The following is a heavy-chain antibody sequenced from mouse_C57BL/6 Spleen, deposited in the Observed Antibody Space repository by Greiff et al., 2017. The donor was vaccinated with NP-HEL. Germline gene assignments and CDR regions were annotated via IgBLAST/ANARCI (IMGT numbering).Heavy chain of an antibody. CDR2: IRLKSDNYAT. CDR1: GFTFSNYW. Sequence: EVKLMESGGGLVQPGGSMKLSCVASGFTFSNYWMNWVRQSPEKGLEWVAQIRLKSDNYATHYAESVKGRFTISRDDSKSSVYLQMNNLRAEDTGIYYCTRYYGSSGAYWGQGTLVTVSA. J-gene: IGHJ3*01. D-gene: IGHD1-1*01. CDR3: TRYYGSSGAY. V-gene: IGHV6-3*01.